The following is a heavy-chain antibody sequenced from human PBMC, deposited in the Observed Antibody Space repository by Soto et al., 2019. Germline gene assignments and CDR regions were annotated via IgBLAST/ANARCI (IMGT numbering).Heavy chain of an antibody. CDR3: ALIKDCSRTDCYLASFDP. D-gene: IGHD2-2*01. V-gene: IGHV2-26*01. CDR2: IFSNDEK. J-gene: IGHJ5*02. Sequence: QVTLKESGPVMVNPTETLTLTCTVSGISLRNGRLGVSWIRQPPGKALEWLAHIFSNDEKSYNTSLRNRLTIAKDTSKSQVVLTMTNVDPVDSATYFCALIKDCSRTDCYLASFDPWGQGTLVTVSS. CDR1: GISLRNGRLG.